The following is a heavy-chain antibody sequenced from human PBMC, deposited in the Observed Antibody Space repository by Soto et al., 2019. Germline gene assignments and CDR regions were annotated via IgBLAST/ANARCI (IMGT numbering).Heavy chain of an antibody. CDR1: GFAFSDYY. V-gene: IGHV3-11*01. Sequence: GGSLRLSCAASGFAFSDYYMSWIRQAPGKGLEWVSYISGSGSTIYYADSVKGRFTISRDNSKNSLYLQMNGLRAEDTAVYYCAREKLYGNYVDSWGQGTLVTVSS. CDR2: ISGSGSTI. D-gene: IGHD4-17*01. CDR3: AREKLYGNYVDS. J-gene: IGHJ4*02.